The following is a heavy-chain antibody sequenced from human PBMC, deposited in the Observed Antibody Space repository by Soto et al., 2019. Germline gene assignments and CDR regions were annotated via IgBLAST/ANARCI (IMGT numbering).Heavy chain of an antibody. V-gene: IGHV3-23*01. CDR3: AREYITMIVVVQTDYYGMDV. Sequence: GGSLRLSCAASGFTFSSYAMSWVRQAPGKGLEWVSAISGSGGSTYYADSVKGRFTISRDNSKNTLYLQMNSLRAEDTAVYYCAREYITMIVVVQTDYYGMDVWGQGTTVTVSS. J-gene: IGHJ6*02. CDR2: ISGSGGST. D-gene: IGHD3-22*01. CDR1: GFTFSSYA.